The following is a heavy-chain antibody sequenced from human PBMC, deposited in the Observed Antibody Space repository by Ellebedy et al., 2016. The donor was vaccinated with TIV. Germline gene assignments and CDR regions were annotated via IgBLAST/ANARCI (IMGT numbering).Heavy chain of an antibody. CDR2: ISAHNGNT. CDR3: ARDALNFYDSSDAFDI. CDR1: GFTFTSYA. Sequence: ASVKVSXXASGFTFTSYAFTWVRQAPGQGLEWMGWISAHNGNTNYAQKLQGRVTVTTDTSTSTAYLEVRSLRSDDTAVYYCARDALNFYDSSDAFDIWGQGTMVTVSS. D-gene: IGHD3-22*01. V-gene: IGHV1-18*04. J-gene: IGHJ3*02.